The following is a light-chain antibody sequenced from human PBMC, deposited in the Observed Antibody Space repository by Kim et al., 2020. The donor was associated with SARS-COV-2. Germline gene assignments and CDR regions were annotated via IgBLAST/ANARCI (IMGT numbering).Light chain of an antibody. CDR1: SSDVGGYTY. J-gene: IGLJ2*01. CDR2: EVS. Sequence: GESFTIDCTGTSSDVGGYTYVSWYQQHPGKALKLMIYEVSKRPSGVPVLFSGSRSGNTASLTVSGLQAEDEADYYCSSYAGSNNVVFGGGTQLTV. V-gene: IGLV2-8*01. CDR3: SSYAGSNNVV.